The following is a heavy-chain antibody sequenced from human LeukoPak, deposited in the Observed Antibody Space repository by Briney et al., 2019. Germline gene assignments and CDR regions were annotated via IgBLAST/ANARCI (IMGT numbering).Heavy chain of an antibody. CDR2: ISISSSYI. V-gene: IGHV3-21*01. CDR1: VFTFSSYS. Sequence: PGGSLRLSCAASVFTFSSYSMNWVRHAPGKGLECVSSISISSSYIYYADSLKGRFTISRDNAKNSLYLQMNSLRGEDTAVYYCARAPDSSSLFDIWGQGTMVTVSS. J-gene: IGHJ3*02. CDR3: ARAPDSSSLFDI. D-gene: IGHD6-13*01.